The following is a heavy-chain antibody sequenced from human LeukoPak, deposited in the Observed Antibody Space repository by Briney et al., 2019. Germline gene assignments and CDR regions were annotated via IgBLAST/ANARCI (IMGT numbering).Heavy chain of an antibody. J-gene: IGHJ4*02. D-gene: IGHD6-19*01. CDR1: GFTFSSYS. Sequence: GGSLRLSCAASGFTFSSYSMNWVRQAPGKGLEWVSSISSSSSYIYYADSVKGRFTISRDNAKNSLYLQMNSLRAEDTAVYYCAREDYSSGWYGPFGYWGQGTLVTVSS. CDR3: AREDYSSGWYGPFGY. CDR2: ISSSSSYI. V-gene: IGHV3-21*04.